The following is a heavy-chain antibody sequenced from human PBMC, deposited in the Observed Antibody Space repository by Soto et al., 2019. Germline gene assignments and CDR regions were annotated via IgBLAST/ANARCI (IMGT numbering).Heavy chain of an antibody. CDR2: IHYSGSI. CDR3: AREDDGGDRDYYGLDV. CDR1: GGSISYEYFH. J-gene: IGHJ6*02. V-gene: IGHV4-30-4*08. D-gene: IGHD2-21*02. Sequence: SETLSLTCTVSGGSISYEYFHWTWIRQSPGKGLEWIGYIHYSGSIIYNPSFKSRVTISVDTSKNQFSLQLSSVTAADTAVYFCAREDDGGDRDYYGLDVWGQGTTVTVSS.